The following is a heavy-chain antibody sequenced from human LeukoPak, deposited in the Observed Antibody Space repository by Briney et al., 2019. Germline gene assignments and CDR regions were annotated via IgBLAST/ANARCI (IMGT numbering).Heavy chain of an antibody. J-gene: IGHJ4*02. CDR2: INSDGSWT. CDR3: VSFYETY. D-gene: IGHD2/OR15-2a*01. CDR1: GSYW. V-gene: IGHV3-74*01. Sequence: GGSLRLSCAASGSYWMHRVRQAPRKGLVWVSHINSDGSWTSYADSVKGRFTISKDNAKNTVYLQMNNLRAEDTAVYYCVSFYETYWGRGTLVTVSS.